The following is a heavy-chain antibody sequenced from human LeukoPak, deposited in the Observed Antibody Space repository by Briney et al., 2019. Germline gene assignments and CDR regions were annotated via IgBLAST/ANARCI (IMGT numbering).Heavy chain of an antibody. CDR3: ARVPYYDSSGYYLRVGPFDY. J-gene: IGHJ4*02. Sequence: GGSLRLSCAASGFTFSSYAMHWVRQAPGKGLEWVASISYDGSNKYYADSVKGRFTISRDNAKNSLYLQMNSLRAEDTAVYYCARVPYYDSSGYYLRVGPFDYWGQGTLVTVSS. V-gene: IGHV3-30-3*01. CDR1: GFTFSSYA. D-gene: IGHD3-22*01. CDR2: ISYDGSNK.